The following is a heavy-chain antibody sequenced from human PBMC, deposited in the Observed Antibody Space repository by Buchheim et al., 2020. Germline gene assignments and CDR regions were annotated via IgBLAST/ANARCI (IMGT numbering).Heavy chain of an antibody. J-gene: IGHJ4*02. Sequence: EVQLVESGGDLVKPGESLRLSCAASEFTFTNAWMSWIRQAPGKGLECVGRIRSSTDGGTTDYAVPVKGRFTISRDDSENTLYLQMNSLKTEDTAVYYCTTLMKSARLSSDYWGQGTL. CDR1: EFTFTNAW. CDR3: TTLMKSARLSSDY. V-gene: IGHV3-15*01. D-gene: IGHD6-6*01. CDR2: IRSSTDGGTT.